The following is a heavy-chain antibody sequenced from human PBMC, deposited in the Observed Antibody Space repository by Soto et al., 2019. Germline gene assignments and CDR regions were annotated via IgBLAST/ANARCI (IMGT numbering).Heavy chain of an antibody. CDR1: GYTFTSYY. CDR3: ATLGQEYYYDSSGYYDY. D-gene: IGHD3-22*01. V-gene: IGHV1-46*01. Sequence: ASVKVYCKASGYTFTSYYMHWVRQAPGQGLEWMGIINPSGGSTSYAQKFQGRVTMTRDTSTSTVYMELSSLRSEDTAVYYCATLGQEYYYDSSGYYDYWGQGTLVTVSS. CDR2: INPSGGST. J-gene: IGHJ4*02.